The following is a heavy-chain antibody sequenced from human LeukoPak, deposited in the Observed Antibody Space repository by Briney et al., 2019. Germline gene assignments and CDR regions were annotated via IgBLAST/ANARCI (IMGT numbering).Heavy chain of an antibody. CDR1: GGSISSYY. D-gene: IGHD3-10*01. J-gene: IGHJ4*02. Sequence: SETLSLTCTVSGGSISSYYWSWIRQPPGKGLEWIGYIYYSGSTNYNPSLKGRVTISVDTSKNQFSLKLSSVTAADTAVYYCARLVLVRGLYYFDYWGQGTLVTISS. CDR2: IYYSGST. V-gene: IGHV4-59*08. CDR3: ARLVLVRGLYYFDY.